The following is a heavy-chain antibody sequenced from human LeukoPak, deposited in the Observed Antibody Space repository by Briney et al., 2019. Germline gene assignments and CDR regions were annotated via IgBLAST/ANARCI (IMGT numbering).Heavy chain of an antibody. D-gene: IGHD1-26*01. J-gene: IGHJ4*02. CDR1: GFTFSSYA. V-gene: IGHV3-30-3*01. Sequence: GGSLRLSCAAAGFTFSSYAMHWVRQAPGKGLEWVAVISYDGSNKYYADSVKGRFTISRDNSKNTLYLQMNSLRAEDTAVYYCARHGRVGATTFFDYWGQGTLVTVSS. CDR2: ISYDGSNK. CDR3: ARHGRVGATTFFDY.